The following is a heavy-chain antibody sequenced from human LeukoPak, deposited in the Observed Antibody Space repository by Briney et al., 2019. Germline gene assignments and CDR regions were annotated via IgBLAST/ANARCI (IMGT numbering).Heavy chain of an antibody. J-gene: IGHJ4*02. CDR1: GFTFSSYA. CDR2: ISGSGGST. Sequence: PGGSLRLSCADSGFTFSSYAMSWVRHAPGKGLEWVSAISGSGGSTYYADSVKGRFTISRDNSKNTLYLQMNSLRAEDTAVYYCAKFLPTHIVVANYYFDYWGQGTLVTVSS. D-gene: IGHD2-21*01. V-gene: IGHV3-23*01. CDR3: AKFLPTHIVVANYYFDY.